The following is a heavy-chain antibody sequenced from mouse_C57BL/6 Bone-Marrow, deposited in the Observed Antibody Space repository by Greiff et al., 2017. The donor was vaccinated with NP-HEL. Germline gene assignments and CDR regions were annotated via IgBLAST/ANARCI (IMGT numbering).Heavy chain of an antibody. Sequence: EVQVVESEGGLVQPGSSMKLSCTASGFTFSDYYMAWVRQVPEKGLEWVANINYDGSSTYYLDSLKSRFIISRDNAKNILYLQMSSLKSEDTATYYCARGLLFAYWGQGTLVTVSA. CDR1: GFTFSDYY. CDR3: ARGLLFAY. D-gene: IGHD3-1*01. CDR2: INYDGSST. V-gene: IGHV5-16*01. J-gene: IGHJ3*01.